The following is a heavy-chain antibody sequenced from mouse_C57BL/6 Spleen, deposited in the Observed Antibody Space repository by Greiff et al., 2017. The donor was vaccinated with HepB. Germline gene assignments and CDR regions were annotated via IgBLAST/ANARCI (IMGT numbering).Heavy chain of an antibody. V-gene: IGHV5-17*01. D-gene: IGHD1-2*01. CDR2: ISSGSSTI. J-gene: IGHJ4*01. Sequence: EVQGVESGGGLVKPGGSLKLSCAASGFTFSDYGMHWVRQAPEKGLEWVAYISSGSSTIYYADTVKGRFTISRDNAKNTLFLQMTSLRSEDTAMYYCASPHYYGSYAMDYWGQGTSVTVSS. CDR3: ASPHYYGSYAMDY. CDR1: GFTFSDYG.